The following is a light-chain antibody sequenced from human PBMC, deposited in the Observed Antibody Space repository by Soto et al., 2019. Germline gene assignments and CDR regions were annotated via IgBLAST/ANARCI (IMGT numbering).Light chain of an antibody. CDR3: TSYTSTSTPYV. CDR2: DVY. CDR1: TRDFGRYTY. Sequence: QSLLTQPASVSGPPGQSIPIPCAGTTRDFGRYTYVSWYQQHPGKSPKLIIYDVYNRPSGVSNRFSGSKSGNTASLTISGLQAEDEADYYCTSYTSTSTPYVFGGGTKVTVL. J-gene: IGLJ1*01. V-gene: IGLV2-14*01.